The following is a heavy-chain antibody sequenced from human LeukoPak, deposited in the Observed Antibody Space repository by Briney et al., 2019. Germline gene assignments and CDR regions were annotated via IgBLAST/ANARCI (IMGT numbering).Heavy chain of an antibody. V-gene: IGHV3-7*03. CDR1: GFTFSSYW. D-gene: IGHD3-22*01. CDR2: IKQDGSEK. CDR3: AKDEYDSSGLYYGMDV. Sequence: GGSLRLSCAASGFTFSSYWMSWVRQAPGKGLEWVANIKQDGSEKYYVDSVKGRFTISRDNAKNSLYLQMNSLRAEDTAVYYCAKDEYDSSGLYYGMDVWGQGTTVTVSS. J-gene: IGHJ6*02.